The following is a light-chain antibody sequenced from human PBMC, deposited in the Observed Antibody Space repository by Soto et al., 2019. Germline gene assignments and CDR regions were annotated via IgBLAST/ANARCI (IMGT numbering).Light chain of an antibody. Sequence: DIQMTQSPSSLSASVGDRVTITCRASQGIGNYLAWYQQKPGKVPKLLIYAASTLQSGVPSRFSGSGSGTDFTLTISSLQPEDVATYYCQKYNSAAFTFGPGTKVDIK. CDR1: QGIGNY. J-gene: IGKJ3*01. CDR2: AAS. CDR3: QKYNSAAFT. V-gene: IGKV1-27*01.